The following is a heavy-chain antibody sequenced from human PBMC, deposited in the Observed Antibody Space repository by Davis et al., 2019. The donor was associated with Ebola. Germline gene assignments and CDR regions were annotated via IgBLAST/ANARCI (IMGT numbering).Heavy chain of an antibody. Sequence: GESLKISCAASGFTVSSNYMSWVRQAPGKGLEWVSVIYSGGSTYYADSVKGRFTISRDNSKNSLYLQMNSLRAEDTAVYYCARESLYYDILTGYSDYWGQGTLVTVSS. J-gene: IGHJ4*02. CDR3: ARESLYYDILTGYSDY. CDR1: GFTVSSNY. V-gene: IGHV3-66*01. D-gene: IGHD3-9*01. CDR2: IYSGGST.